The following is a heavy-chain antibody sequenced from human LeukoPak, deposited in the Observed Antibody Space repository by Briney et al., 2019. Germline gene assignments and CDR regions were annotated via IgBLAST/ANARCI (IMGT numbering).Heavy chain of an antibody. D-gene: IGHD6-13*01. CDR2: ISDSGDGT. V-gene: IGHV3-23*01. CDR3: ARDKAPGSWHTPSDF. J-gene: IGHJ4*02. CDR1: GFTFRTYA. Sequence: GGSPRLSCAASGFTFRTYAMSWVRQAPGEGGEWVLWISDSGDGTYYAESVKGRFTISRDNSKNTVFLQMNSLRADDTAKYYCARDKAPGSWHTPSDFWGQGTLVTVSS.